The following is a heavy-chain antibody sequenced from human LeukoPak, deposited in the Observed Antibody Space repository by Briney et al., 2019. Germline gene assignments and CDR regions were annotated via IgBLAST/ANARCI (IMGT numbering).Heavy chain of an antibody. Sequence: SETPSLTCTVFGGSVSSGSYYSSWIRQPPGKGLEWIGYIYYSGSTNYNPSLKSRVTMSVDTSKNQFSLKLSSVTAADTAVYYCAREFSSGYLAYWGQGTLVTVSS. CDR1: GGSVSSGSYY. CDR2: IYYSGST. CDR3: AREFSSGYLAY. D-gene: IGHD3-22*01. V-gene: IGHV4-61*01. J-gene: IGHJ4*02.